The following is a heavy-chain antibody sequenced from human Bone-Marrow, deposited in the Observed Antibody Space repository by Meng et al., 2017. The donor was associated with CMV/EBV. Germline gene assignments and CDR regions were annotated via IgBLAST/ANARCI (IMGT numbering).Heavy chain of an antibody. V-gene: IGHV3-7*01. CDR1: GFPFSSYA. Sequence: GESLKISCAASGFPFSSYAMHWVRQAPGKGLEWVANIKQDGSEKYYVDSVKGRFTISRDNAKNSLYLQMNSLRAEDTAVYYCARDSGRRYDFWSSPDNPRSDYWGQGTLVTVSS. J-gene: IGHJ4*02. CDR2: IKQDGSEK. D-gene: IGHD3-3*01. CDR3: ARDSGRRYDFWSSPDNPRSDY.